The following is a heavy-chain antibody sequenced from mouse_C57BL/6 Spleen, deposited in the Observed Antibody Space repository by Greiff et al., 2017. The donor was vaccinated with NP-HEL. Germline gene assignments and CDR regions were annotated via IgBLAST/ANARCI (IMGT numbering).Heavy chain of an antibody. V-gene: IGHV1-26*01. J-gene: IGHJ4*01. CDR1: GYTFTDYY. CDR3: ARIYDGYPLYAMDY. D-gene: IGHD2-3*01. CDR2: INPNNGGT. Sequence: EVQLQQSGPELVKPGASVKISCKASGYTFTDYYMNWVKQSHGKSLEWIGDINPNNGGTSYNQKFKGKATLTVDKSSSTAYMELRSLTSEDSAVYYCARIYDGYPLYAMDYWGQGTSVTVSS.